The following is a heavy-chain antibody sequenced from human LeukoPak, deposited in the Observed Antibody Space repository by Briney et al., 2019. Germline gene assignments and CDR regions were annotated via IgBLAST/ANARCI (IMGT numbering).Heavy chain of an antibody. J-gene: IGHJ4*02. CDR1: GFTFSSYS. CDR2: IYSGGST. CDR3: AREELGFDY. V-gene: IGHV3-66*01. Sequence: GGSLRLSCAASGFTFSSYSMNWVRQAPGKGLEWVSVIYSGGSTYYADSVKGRFTISRDNSKNTLYLQMSSLRAEDTAVYYCAREELGFDYWGLGTLVTVSS. D-gene: IGHD7-27*01.